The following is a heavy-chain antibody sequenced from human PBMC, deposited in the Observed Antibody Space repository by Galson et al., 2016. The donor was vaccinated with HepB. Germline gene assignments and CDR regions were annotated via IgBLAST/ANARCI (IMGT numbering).Heavy chain of an antibody. CDR2: ISYDGKNK. Sequence: SLRLSYAASGFIFSTYGMHWVRQAPGKGLEWMAVISYDGKNKKYVDSVNGRFTVSRDNSKDTLYLQMNSLRAEDSAVYYCAKQGLNSHGHGVYGMDVWGQGTTVTVSS. CDR1: GFIFSTYG. D-gene: IGHD4-17*01. J-gene: IGHJ6*02. V-gene: IGHV3-30*18. CDR3: AKQGLNSHGHGVYGMDV.